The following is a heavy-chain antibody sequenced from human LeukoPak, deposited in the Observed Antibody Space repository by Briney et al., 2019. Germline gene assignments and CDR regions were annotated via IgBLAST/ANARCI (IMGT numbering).Heavy chain of an antibody. Sequence: PSETLSLTCTVSGGSISNYYWNWIRLPPGKGLEWIGSFSNSGRTNSNPSLKTRVTISVHTSKNQFSLRLTSVTAADTAVYYCARSLYHDDAFDFWGQGTLVTVSS. CDR2: FSNSGRT. V-gene: IGHV4-59*01. J-gene: IGHJ4*02. CDR3: ARSLYHDDAFDF. CDR1: GGSISNYY. D-gene: IGHD3-16*02.